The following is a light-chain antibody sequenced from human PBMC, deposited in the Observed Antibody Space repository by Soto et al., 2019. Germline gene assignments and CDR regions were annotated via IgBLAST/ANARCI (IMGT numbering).Light chain of an antibody. CDR1: QDIKTY. CDR3: QQYNSYWT. CDR2: GAF. V-gene: IGKV1-9*01. J-gene: IGKJ1*01. Sequence: IQLTQSPSSLSASIGDRVSITCRASQDIKTYVAWYQQKPGKAPKLLIYGAFTLQSGVPSRFNGSGSGTEFTLTISSLQPDDFATYYCQQYNSYWTFGQGTKVEIK.